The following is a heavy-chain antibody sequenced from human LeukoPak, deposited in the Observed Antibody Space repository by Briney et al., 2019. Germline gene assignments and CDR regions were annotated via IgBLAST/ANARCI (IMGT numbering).Heavy chain of an antibody. J-gene: IGHJ4*02. CDR1: GFTFSSYS. Sequence: PGGSLRLSCAASGFTFSSYSMNWVRQAPGKGLEWVSSISSSSSYIYYADSVKGRFTISRDNAKNSLYLQMNSLRAEDTAVYYCARLMITFGGVIVWHYFDYWGQGTLVTVSS. CDR2: ISSSSSYI. CDR3: ARLMITFGGVIVWHYFDY. V-gene: IGHV3-21*04. D-gene: IGHD3-16*02.